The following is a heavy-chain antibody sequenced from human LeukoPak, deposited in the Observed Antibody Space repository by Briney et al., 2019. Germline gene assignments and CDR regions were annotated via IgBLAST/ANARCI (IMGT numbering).Heavy chain of an antibody. CDR3: ARLTVVPAAIGA. CDR1: GGSISSGDYY. J-gene: IGHJ1*01. Sequence: PSETLSLTCTVSGGSISSGDYYWSWIRQPPGKGLEWIGYIYYSGSTYYNPSLKSRVTISVDTSKNQFSLKLSSVTAADTAVYYCARLTVVPAAIGAWGPGTLVTVSS. V-gene: IGHV4-30-4*08. D-gene: IGHD2-2*02. CDR2: IYYSGST.